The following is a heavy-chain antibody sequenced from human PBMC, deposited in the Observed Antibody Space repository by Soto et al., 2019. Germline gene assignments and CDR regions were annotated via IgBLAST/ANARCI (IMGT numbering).Heavy chain of an antibody. D-gene: IGHD1-1*01. CDR3: ARGRPWERYDY. CDR1: GGSTSPYY. J-gene: IGHJ4*02. V-gene: IGHV4-59*01. Sequence: QVQLQEWGPGLVKASETLSLTCTVSGGSTSPYYWSWLRQPPGKGLEWIGFIDYSGGARYNPSLKSRVTMSLDTSENPISLKLSSMTAADTAVYFCARGRPWERYDYWGQGTLVTVSS. CDR2: IDYSGGA.